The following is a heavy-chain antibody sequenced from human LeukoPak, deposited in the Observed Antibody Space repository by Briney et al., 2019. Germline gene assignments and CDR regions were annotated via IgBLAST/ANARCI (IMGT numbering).Heavy chain of an antibody. CDR1: GFTFSDYY. D-gene: IGHD3-16*01. J-gene: IGHJ4*02. CDR2: ISSSGDTI. V-gene: IGHV3-11*04. Sequence: GGSLRLSCAASGFTFSDYYMSWIRQAPGKGLEWISYISSSGDTIFYADSVKGRFTISRDNAKNSLYLQMNSLRADDTAVYYCARSSFPYYFDYWGQGTLVTVSS. CDR3: ARSSFPYYFDY.